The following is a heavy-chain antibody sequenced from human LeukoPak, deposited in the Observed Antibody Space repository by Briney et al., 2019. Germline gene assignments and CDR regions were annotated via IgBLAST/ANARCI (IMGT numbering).Heavy chain of an antibody. V-gene: IGHV1-8*01. Sequence: GASVKVSCKASGYTFTSYDINWVRQATGQGLEWMGWMNPNSGNTGYAQKFQGRVTMTRNTSISTAYMELSSLRSEDTAVYYYARGPPNYYDSSGSYDYWGQGTLVTVSS. D-gene: IGHD3-22*01. CDR2: MNPNSGNT. CDR1: GYTFTSYD. J-gene: IGHJ4*02. CDR3: ARGPPNYYDSSGSYDY.